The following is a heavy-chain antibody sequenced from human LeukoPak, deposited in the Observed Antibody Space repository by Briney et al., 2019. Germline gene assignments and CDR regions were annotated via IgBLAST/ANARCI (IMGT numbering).Heavy chain of an antibody. Sequence: PSETLSLTCTVSGGSISDYYWSWIRQPPGRGLEWIGYIYYSGSTNYNPSLKSRVTIPVDTSKNQFSLKLSSVTAADTAVYYCARTQRGYSYGYSRESYYFDYWGQGTLVTVSS. D-gene: IGHD5-18*01. J-gene: IGHJ4*02. CDR2: IYYSGST. CDR1: GGSISDYY. V-gene: IGHV4-59*01. CDR3: ARTQRGYSYGYSRESYYFDY.